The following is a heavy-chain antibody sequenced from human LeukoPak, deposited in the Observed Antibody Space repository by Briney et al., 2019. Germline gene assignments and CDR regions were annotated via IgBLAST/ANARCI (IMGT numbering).Heavy chain of an antibody. CDR1: GDSINSHFYY. CDR2: IYYSGST. CDR3: ARALWFGELFRDY. D-gene: IGHD3-10*01. J-gene: IGHJ4*02. V-gene: IGHV4-30-4*01. Sequence: SETLSLTCTVSGDSINSHFYYWSWIRQPPGKGLEWIGYIYYSGSTFYNPSLKSRVTISVDTSKNQFSLKLSSVTAADTAVYYCARALWFGELFRDYWGQGTLATVSS.